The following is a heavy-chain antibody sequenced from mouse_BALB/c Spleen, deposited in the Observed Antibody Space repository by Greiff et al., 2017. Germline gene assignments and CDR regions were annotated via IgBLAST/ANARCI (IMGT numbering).Heavy chain of an antibody. V-gene: IGHV1-54*01. CDR3: ARRDGSSYWYFDV. D-gene: IGHD1-1*01. Sequence: QVHVKQSGAELVRPGTSVKVSCKASGYAFTNYLIEWVKQRPGQGLEWIGVINPGSGGTNYNEKFKGKATLTADKSSSTAYMQLSSLTSDDSAVYFCARRDGSSYWYFDVWGAGTTVTVSS. CDR2: INPGSGGT. J-gene: IGHJ1*01. CDR1: GYAFTNYL.